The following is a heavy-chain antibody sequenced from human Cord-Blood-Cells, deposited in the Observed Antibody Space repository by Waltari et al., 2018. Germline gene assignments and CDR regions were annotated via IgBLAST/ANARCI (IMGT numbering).Heavy chain of an antibody. CDR2: VDPEEGET. J-gene: IGHJ4*02. Sequence: EVQLVQSGAEVKKPGATVKISCKVSGYTFTDYYMHWVQQAPGKGLEWMGLVDPEEGETIYAEKFQGRVTITADTSTDTAYMERSSLRSEDTAVYYCATVLRSIAAAGTPYFDYWGQGTLVTVSS. D-gene: IGHD6-13*01. CDR1: GYTFTDYY. CDR3: ATVLRSIAAAGTPYFDY. V-gene: IGHV1-69-2*01.